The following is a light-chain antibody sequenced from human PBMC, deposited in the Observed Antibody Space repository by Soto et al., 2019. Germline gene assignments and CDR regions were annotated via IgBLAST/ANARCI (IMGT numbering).Light chain of an antibody. CDR3: SSYTSSSTRV. Sequence: QSVLGQPASVSGSPGQSITISCTGTSSDVGGYNYVSWYQQHPGKAPKLMIYEVSNRPSGVSNRFSGSKSGNTASLTISGLQAEDEADYYCSSYTSSSTRVFGTGTKVTVL. CDR2: EVS. CDR1: SSDVGGYNY. J-gene: IGLJ1*01. V-gene: IGLV2-14*01.